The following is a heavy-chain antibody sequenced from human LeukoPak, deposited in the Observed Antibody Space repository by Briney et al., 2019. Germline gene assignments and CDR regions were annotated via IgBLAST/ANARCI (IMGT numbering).Heavy chain of an antibody. J-gene: IGHJ4*02. CDR3: AKEAKVNCGGDCYYQYYFDY. Sequence: GGSLRLSCAASGFTFSSYAMSWVRQAPGKGLEGVSAISGSGGSTYYADSVKGRFTISRDNSKNTLYLQMNSLRAEDTAVYYCAKEAKVNCGGDCYYQYYFDYWGQGTLVTVSS. V-gene: IGHV3-23*01. CDR1: GFTFSSYA. CDR2: ISGSGGST. D-gene: IGHD2-21*02.